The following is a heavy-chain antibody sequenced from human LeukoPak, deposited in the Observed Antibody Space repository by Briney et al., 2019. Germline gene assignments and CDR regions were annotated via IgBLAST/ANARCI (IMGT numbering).Heavy chain of an antibody. CDR2: ISAYNGNT. V-gene: IGHV1-18*01. CDR1: GYTFTSYG. Sequence: GASVKVSCKASGYTFTSYGISWVRQAPGQGLGWMGWISAYNGNTNYAQKLQGRVTMTTDTSTSTAYMELRSLRSDDTAVYYCARAGVAMGIAVAGTGQDYWGQGTLVTVSS. D-gene: IGHD6-19*01. J-gene: IGHJ4*02. CDR3: ARAGVAMGIAVAGTGQDY.